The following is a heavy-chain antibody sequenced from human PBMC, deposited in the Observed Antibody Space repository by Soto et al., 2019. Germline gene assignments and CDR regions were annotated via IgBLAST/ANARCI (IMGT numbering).Heavy chain of an antibody. J-gene: IGHJ5*02. D-gene: IGHD2-8*02. V-gene: IGHV3-13*01. CDR1: GFTFSAYD. CDR2: IGTQHDT. Sequence: EVQLVESGGGLVQPGGSLRLSCAASGFTFSAYDMYWVRQATGKGLEWVSAIGTQHDTYYPDSVKGRFTISRENAKNSLYLQMNSLRAGDTAVYYCARQASYWHGGGGWIDPWGQGTLVTVSS. CDR3: ARQASYWHGGGGWIDP.